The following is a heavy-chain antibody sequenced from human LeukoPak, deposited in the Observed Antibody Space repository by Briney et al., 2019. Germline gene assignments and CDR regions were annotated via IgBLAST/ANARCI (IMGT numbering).Heavy chain of an antibody. V-gene: IGHV4-59*01. D-gene: IGHD1-20*01. J-gene: IGHJ6*03. CDR2: IYHNGGS. CDR3: ARSVYDWNPRYNMDV. CDR1: GGSIHSYY. Sequence: SETLSLTCSVSGGSIHSYYWTWIRQPPGKGLEWIGYIYHNGGSSYNPSLKSRVTLSIDTSKKNFSLKLTSVTAADTAVYYCARSVYDWNPRYNMDVWGEGTTVTVSS.